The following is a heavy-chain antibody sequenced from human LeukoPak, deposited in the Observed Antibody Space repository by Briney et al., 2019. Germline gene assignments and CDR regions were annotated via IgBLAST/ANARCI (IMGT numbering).Heavy chain of an antibody. CDR3: ARDVLRYFDWLSVGNWFDP. J-gene: IGHJ5*02. CDR1: GLTFSSYW. CDR2: IKQDGSEK. V-gene: IGHV3-7*01. D-gene: IGHD3-9*01. Sequence: GGPLRLSCAASGLTFSSYWMSWVRQATGKGLEWVANIKQDGSEKYYVHSVKGRFTISRDNAKNLLYLQMNSLRAEDTAVYHWARDVLRYFDWLSVGNWFDPWGQGTLVIVSS.